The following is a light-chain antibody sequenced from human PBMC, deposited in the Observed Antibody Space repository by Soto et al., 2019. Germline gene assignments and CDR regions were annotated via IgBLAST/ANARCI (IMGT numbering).Light chain of an antibody. J-gene: IGKJ4*01. CDR2: DAS. V-gene: IGKV3-11*01. Sequence: EIVLTQSPATLSLSPGERATLSCRASQSVSSYLAWYQQKPGQAPRLLIYDASNRATGIPARWSGSGSETDFTLTIGSLEPQDVAGYYCQKRSNWPPGLTFGGGTKVEIK. CDR1: QSVSSY. CDR3: QKRSNWPPGLT.